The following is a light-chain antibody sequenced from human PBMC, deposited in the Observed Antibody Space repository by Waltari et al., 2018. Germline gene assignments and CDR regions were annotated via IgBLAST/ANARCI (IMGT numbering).Light chain of an antibody. V-gene: IGKV3-20*01. Sequence: EIVLTQSPGTLSLSPGERATLSCRASQSVGSTYLAWYQQTPGQAPRLLIYGASSRATGMPDRFSGSGSGTDFTLTISRLEPEDFAVYFCQQYGSSPPVTFGGGTKVEIK. CDR2: GAS. CDR3: QQYGSSPPVT. CDR1: QSVGSTY. J-gene: IGKJ4*01.